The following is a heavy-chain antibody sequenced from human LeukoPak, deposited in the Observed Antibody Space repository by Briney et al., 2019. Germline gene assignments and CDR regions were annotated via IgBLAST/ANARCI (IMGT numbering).Heavy chain of an antibody. D-gene: IGHD5-12*01. J-gene: IGHJ4*02. CDR1: GGSISSYF. V-gene: IGHV4-59*01. Sequence: SETLSLTCTVSGGSISSYFWSWVRQPPGKGLEWIGYIYYSGSTNYNPSLKSRVTISVDTSKNRFSLKLASVTTADTAVYYCARDRWLGYWGQGTLVTVPS. CDR2: IYYSGST. CDR3: ARDRWLGY.